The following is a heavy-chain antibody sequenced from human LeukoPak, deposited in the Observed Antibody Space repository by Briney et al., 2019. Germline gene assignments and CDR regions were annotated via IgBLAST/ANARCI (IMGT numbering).Heavy chain of an antibody. CDR3: ARTLVEYGDSYAFDI. V-gene: IGHV4-59*01. D-gene: IGHD4-17*01. CDR1: GGSISSYY. J-gene: IGHJ3*02. Sequence: PSETLSLTCTVSGGSISSYYWSWIRQPPGKGLEWIGYIYYSGSTNYNPSLKSRVTISVDTSKNQFSLKLSSVTAADTAVYYCARTLVEYGDSYAFDIWGQGTMVTVSS. CDR2: IYYSGST.